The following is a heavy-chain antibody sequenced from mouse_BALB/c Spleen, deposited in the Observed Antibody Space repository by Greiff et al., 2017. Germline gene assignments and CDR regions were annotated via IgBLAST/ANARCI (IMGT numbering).Heavy chain of an antibody. J-gene: IGHJ1*01. CDR2: IWDGGST. Sequence: QVQLQQSGPGLVAPSQSLSITCTVSGFSLTSYGVHWVRQPPGKGLEWLGVIWDGGSTNYNSALMSRLSISKDNSKSQVFLKMNSLQTDDTAMYYCASDGNYRYFDVWGAGTTVTVSS. CDR3: ASDGNYRYFDV. CDR1: GFSLTSYG. D-gene: IGHD2-1*01. V-gene: IGHV2-9*02.